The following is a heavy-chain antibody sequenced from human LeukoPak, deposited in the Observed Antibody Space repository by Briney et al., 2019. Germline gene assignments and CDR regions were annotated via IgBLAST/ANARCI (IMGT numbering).Heavy chain of an antibody. D-gene: IGHD2-21*02. CDR3: ARARGYCAADCSRYAFDY. CDR2: ISGSAGIT. V-gene: IGHV3-23*01. CDR1: GFTFSSYA. J-gene: IGHJ4*02. Sequence: PGGSLRLSCAASGFTFSSYAMSWVRQAPGKGLEWVSVISGSAGITYYADSVKGRFTISRDNSKNTLYLQMNSLRAGDTAVYSCARARGYCAADCSRYAFDYWGQGTLVTVSS.